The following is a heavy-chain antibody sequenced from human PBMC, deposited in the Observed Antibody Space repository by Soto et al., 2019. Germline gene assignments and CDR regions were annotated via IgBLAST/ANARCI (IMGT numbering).Heavy chain of an antibody. J-gene: IGHJ4*02. V-gene: IGHV3-74*03. CDR2: INIDGSVT. CDR1: GFTFSTYY. Sequence: EVHLVESGGGLVQPGGSLRLSCAASGFTFSTYYMHWVRQAPGKGLEWVSRINIDGSVTTYTESVKGRFTIFRDNAKNTLYLQMNSLRAEDTAVYYCIKYGADWGQGTLVTVSS. D-gene: IGHD1-26*01. CDR3: IKYGAD.